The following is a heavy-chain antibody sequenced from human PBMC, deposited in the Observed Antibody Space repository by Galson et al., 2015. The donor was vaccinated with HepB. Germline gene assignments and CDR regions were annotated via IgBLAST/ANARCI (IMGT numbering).Heavy chain of an antibody. J-gene: IGHJ4*02. V-gene: IGHV3-30*18. CDR2: ISYDGSNK. D-gene: IGHD3-3*01. Sequence: SLRLSCAASGFTFSSYGMHWVRQAPGKGLEWVAVISYDGSNKYYADSVKGRFTISRDNSKNTLYLQMNSLRAEDTAVYYCAKDLGSIFGVVHAPWAIDYWGQGTLVTVSS. CDR3: AKDLGSIFGVVHAPWAIDY. CDR1: GFTFSSYG.